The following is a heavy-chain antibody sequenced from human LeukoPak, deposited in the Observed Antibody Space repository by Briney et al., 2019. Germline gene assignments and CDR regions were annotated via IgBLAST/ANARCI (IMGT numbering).Heavy chain of an antibody. Sequence: GGSLRLSCAASGFTVSSNYMSWVRQAPGKGLEWVSVIYSGGSTYYADSVKGRFTISRDNSKNTLYLQMNSLRAEDTAVYYCARESRAAAGRTFDYWGQGTLVTVSS. D-gene: IGHD6-13*01. J-gene: IGHJ4*02. CDR3: ARESRAAAGRTFDY. CDR1: GFTVSSNY. CDR2: IYSGGST. V-gene: IGHV3-66*01.